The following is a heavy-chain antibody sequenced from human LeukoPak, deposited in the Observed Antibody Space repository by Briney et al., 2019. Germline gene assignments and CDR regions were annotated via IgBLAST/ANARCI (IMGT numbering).Heavy chain of an antibody. D-gene: IGHD3-10*01. CDR3: ARDLSPVVRASPMGY. J-gene: IGHJ4*02. Sequence: GTSPRLSCAASGFTFTSYGMHWVRQAPGKGLEWVALITYDGYYKYYSDSVNGRFTISSDTSKNTLYLQMNSLRAEDTAVYYCARDLSPVVRASPMGYWGQGTLVTVAS. CDR2: ITYDGYYK. CDR1: GFTFTSYG. V-gene: IGHV3-30*03.